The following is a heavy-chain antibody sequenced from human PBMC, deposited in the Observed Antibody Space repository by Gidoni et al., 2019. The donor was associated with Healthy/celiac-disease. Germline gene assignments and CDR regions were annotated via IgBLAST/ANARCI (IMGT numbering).Heavy chain of an antibody. D-gene: IGHD2-15*01. CDR2: ISGSGGST. CDR3: AKDIVVVVAHDY. J-gene: IGHJ4*02. V-gene: IGHV3-23*01. CDR1: GFTFRSYA. Sequence: EVQLLESGGGLVQPGGSLRLSCAASGFTFRSYAMSWVRQAPGKGLEWVSAISGSGGSTYYADSVKGRFTISRDNSKNTLYLQMNSLRAEDTAVYYCAKDIVVVVAHDYWGQGTLVTVSS.